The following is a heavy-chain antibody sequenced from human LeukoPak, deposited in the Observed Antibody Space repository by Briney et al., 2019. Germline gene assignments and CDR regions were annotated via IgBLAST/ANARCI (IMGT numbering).Heavy chain of an antibody. CDR2: INHSGST. Sequence: PSETLSLTCAVYGGSFSGYYWSWIRQPPGKGLEWIGEINHSGSTNYNPSLKSRVTISVDTSKNQFSLKLSSVTAADTAVYYCARLHRGYFVPYYYYYMDVWGKGTTVTISS. D-gene: IGHD3-9*01. V-gene: IGHV4-34*01. CDR3: ARLHRGYFVPYYYYYMDV. CDR1: GGSFSGYY. J-gene: IGHJ6*03.